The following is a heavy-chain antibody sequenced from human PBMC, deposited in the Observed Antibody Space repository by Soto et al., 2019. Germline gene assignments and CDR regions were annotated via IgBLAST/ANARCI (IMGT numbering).Heavy chain of an antibody. CDR1: GGSFSGYY. V-gene: IGHV4-34*01. CDR3: ARGRVIGANYYYYYGMDV. CDR2: INHSGST. J-gene: IGHJ6*04. D-gene: IGHD3-16*02. Sequence: SETLSLTCAVYGGSFSGYYWSWIRQPPGKGLEWIGEINHSGSTNYNPSLKSRVTISVDTSKNQFSLKLSSVTAADTAVYYCARGRVIGANYYYYYGMDVWGKGTTVTVSS.